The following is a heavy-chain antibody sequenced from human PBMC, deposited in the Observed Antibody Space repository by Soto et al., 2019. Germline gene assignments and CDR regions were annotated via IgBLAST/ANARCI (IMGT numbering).Heavy chain of an antibody. V-gene: IGHV4-31*02. D-gene: IGHD1-1*01. J-gene: IGHJ4*02. Sequence: SETMSLTINVSGGSISSGGYYWRWIRQHPGKGLEWIGYIYYSGSTYYNPSLKSRVTISVDTSKNQFSLKLSSVTAADTAVYYCARFGRGTVYFDYWGQGTLVTVSS. CDR2: IYYSGST. CDR1: GGSISSGGYY. CDR3: ARFGRGTVYFDY.